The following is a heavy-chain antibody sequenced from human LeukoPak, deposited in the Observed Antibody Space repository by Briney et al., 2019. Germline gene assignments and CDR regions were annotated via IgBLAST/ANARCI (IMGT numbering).Heavy chain of an antibody. CDR2: VNGDGSST. V-gene: IGHV3-74*01. Sequence: TGGSLRLSCAASGFTFSTYWMHWVRQAPGKGLVWVSRVNGDGSSTNYADSVKGRFTISRDNAKNTLYLQMNSLRAEDTAEYYCARDGIAAVDFDYWGQGILVTVSS. D-gene: IGHD6-13*01. CDR3: ARDGIAAVDFDY. CDR1: GFTFSTYW. J-gene: IGHJ4*02.